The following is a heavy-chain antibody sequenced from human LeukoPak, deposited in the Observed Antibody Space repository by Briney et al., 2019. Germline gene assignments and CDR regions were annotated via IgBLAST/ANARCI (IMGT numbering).Heavy chain of an antibody. CDR2: IIPIFGTA. J-gene: IGHJ3*02. D-gene: IGHD3-3*01. CDR1: GGTFSSYA. Sequence: SVKVSCKASGGTFSSYAISWVRQAPGQGLEWMGGIIPIFGTANYAQKFQGRVTITADESTSTAYMELSSLRSEDTAVYYCARVRRSCDFWSGARAFDIWGQGTMVTVSS. V-gene: IGHV1-69*13. CDR3: ARVRRSCDFWSGARAFDI.